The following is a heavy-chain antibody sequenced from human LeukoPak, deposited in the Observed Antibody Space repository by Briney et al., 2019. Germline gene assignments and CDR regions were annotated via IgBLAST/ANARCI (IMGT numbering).Heavy chain of an antibody. J-gene: IGHJ6*04. D-gene: IGHD3-10*02. CDR3: AELGITMIGGV. Sequence: GGSLRLSCAASGFTFSSYEMNWVRQAPGKGLEWVSYISSSGSTIYYADSVKGRFTISRDNAKNSLCLQMNSLRAEDTAVYYCAELGITMIGGVWGKGATVTISS. CDR2: ISSSGSTI. CDR1: GFTFSSYE. V-gene: IGHV3-48*03.